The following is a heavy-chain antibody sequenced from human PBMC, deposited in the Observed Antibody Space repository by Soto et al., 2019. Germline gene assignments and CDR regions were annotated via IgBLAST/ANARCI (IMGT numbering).Heavy chain of an antibody. D-gene: IGHD3-3*01. CDR1: VYTNTVDF. Sequence: SVKRACKASVYTNTVDFVDWVIMAPEKGLECMGWINTNTGNPTYAQGFTGRFVFSLDTSVSTAYLQICSLKAEDTAVYYCATHYDFWSGYYVFYDWFYYGMDVWGQGTTVNVSS. V-gene: IGHV7-4-1*01. CDR2: INTNTGNP. J-gene: IGHJ6*02. CDR3: ATHYDFWSGYYVFYDWFYYGMDV.